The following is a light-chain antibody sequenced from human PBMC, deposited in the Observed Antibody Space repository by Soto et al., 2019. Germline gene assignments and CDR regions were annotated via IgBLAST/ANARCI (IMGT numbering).Light chain of an antibody. J-gene: IGKJ1*01. CDR2: GAS. CDR1: QSVSSD. V-gene: IGKV3-15*01. CDR3: HQYNYWPRT. Sequence: EIVMTQSPATLSVSPGERATLSCRASQSVSSDLARYQQKPGQAPRLLIFGASTRATGIPARFSGSGSGTEFTLTINSLQSEDFAVYYCHQYNYWPRTFGQGTKVDIK.